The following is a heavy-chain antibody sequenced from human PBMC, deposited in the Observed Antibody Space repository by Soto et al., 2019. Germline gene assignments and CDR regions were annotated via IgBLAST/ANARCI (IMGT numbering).Heavy chain of an antibody. D-gene: IGHD5-18*01. CDR2: IIPIFGTA. J-gene: IGHJ4*02. V-gene: IGHV1-69*13. CDR3: ARDSMRIQLWLSLDY. Sequence: SVKVSCKASGGTFSSYAISWVRHAPGQGLEWMGGIIPIFGTANYAQKFQGRVTITADESTSTAYMELSSLRSEDTAVYYCARDSMRIQLWLSLDYWGQGTLVTVS. CDR1: GGTFSSYA.